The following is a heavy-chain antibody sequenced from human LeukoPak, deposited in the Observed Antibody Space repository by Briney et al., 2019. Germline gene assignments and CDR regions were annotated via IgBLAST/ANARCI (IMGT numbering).Heavy chain of an antibody. D-gene: IGHD3-10*01. V-gene: IGHV4-59*01. Sequence: SETLSLTCTVSGGSISSYCWSWIRQPPGKGLEWIGYIYYSGSTNYNPSLKSRVTISVDTSKNQFSLKLSSVTAADTAVYYCARSSVVWFGELGRDYYFDYWGQGTLVTVSS. CDR3: ARSSVVWFGELGRDYYFDY. J-gene: IGHJ4*02. CDR1: GGSISSYC. CDR2: IYYSGST.